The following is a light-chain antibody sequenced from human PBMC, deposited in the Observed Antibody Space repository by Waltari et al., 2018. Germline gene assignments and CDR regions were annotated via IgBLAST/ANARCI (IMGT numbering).Light chain of an antibody. V-gene: IGKV1-5*03. CDR2: KAS. CDR3: QQYNSYPLT. J-gene: IGKJ4*01. CDR1: QRISSW. Sequence: DIQMTQSPSTLSASVGDRVTITCRASQRISSWLAWYQQKPGKAPKLLIYKASSLESGVPSRFSGSGSGTEFTLTIRSLQPDDFATYYCQQYNSYPLTFGGGTKVEIK.